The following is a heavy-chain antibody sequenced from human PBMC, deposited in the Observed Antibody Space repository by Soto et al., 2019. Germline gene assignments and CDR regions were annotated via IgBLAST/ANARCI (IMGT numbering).Heavy chain of an antibody. CDR3: AGDPFYYASGF. D-gene: IGHD3-16*01. Sequence: PGGSLRLSCAASGFKFSDQYMTWIRQAPGKGLEWVSKISGGGTITYYADSVKGRFTVSRDNTKNLLYLQMNSLRAEDTALYYCAGDPFYYASGFWGQGTQVTVSS. J-gene: IGHJ4*02. V-gene: IGHV3-11*01. CDR1: GFKFSDQY. CDR2: ISGGGTIT.